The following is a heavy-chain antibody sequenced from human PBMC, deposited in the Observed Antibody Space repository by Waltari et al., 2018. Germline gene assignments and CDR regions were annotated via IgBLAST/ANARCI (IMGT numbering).Heavy chain of an antibody. V-gene: IGHV4-39*01. CDR3: AGPVGGYGGYDSWFFDL. Sequence: SRQPPGRGLEWMGGSYYWGNTYYYPSLQRRVPISVDTSKNQFSLSLSSGTAADRAGYYCAGPVGGYGGYDSWFFDLWGRGTLVTVSS. J-gene: IGHJ2*01. D-gene: IGHD5-12*01. CDR2: SYYWGNT.